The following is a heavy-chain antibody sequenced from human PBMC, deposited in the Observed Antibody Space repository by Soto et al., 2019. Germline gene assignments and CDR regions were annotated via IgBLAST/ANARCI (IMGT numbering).Heavy chain of an antibody. V-gene: IGHV1-18*01. CDR1: GYIFSSYG. CDR2: VSAYNGNT. J-gene: IGHJ4*02. Sequence: QAQLVQSGAEVKKPGASVKVSCKDSGYIFSSYGISWVRQAPGQGLEWMGWVSAYNGNTHYPQKLQGRVNMTTDTSTSTAYMELRSRRSDATAMYCCERDHVVRGSYSDCGGQGTLVTVSS. CDR3: ERDHVVRGSYSDC. D-gene: IGHD1-26*01.